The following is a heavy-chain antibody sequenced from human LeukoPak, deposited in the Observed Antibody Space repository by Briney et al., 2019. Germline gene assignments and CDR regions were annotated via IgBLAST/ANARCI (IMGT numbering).Heavy chain of an antibody. CDR2: ISSSSGTI. D-gene: IGHD2-15*01. J-gene: IGHJ4*02. CDR1: GFTFSSYS. Sequence: GGSRRLSCAASGFTFSSYSINWVRQAPGKGLEWVSYISSSSGTIYYADSVKGRFTISRDNAKNSLYLQMNSLRAEDTAVYYCASDLGYCSGSSCHDYWGQGTLVTVSS. CDR3: ASDLGYCSGSSCHDY. V-gene: IGHV3-48*01.